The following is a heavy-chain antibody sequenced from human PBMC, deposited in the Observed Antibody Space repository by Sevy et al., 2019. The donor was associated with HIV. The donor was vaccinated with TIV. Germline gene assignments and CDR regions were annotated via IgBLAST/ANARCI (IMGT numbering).Heavy chain of an antibody. CDR1: GYTFTGYY. Sequence: ASVKVSCKASGYTFTGYYMHWVRQAPGQGLEWMEWINPNSGGTNYSQKFQGRVTMTRDTSISTAYMELSRPRSDDTAVYYCARLSCSSTSCYWFYYYGMDVWGQGTTVTVSS. J-gene: IGHJ6*02. D-gene: IGHD2-2*01. CDR3: ARLSCSSTSCYWFYYYGMDV. V-gene: IGHV1-2*02. CDR2: INPNSGGT.